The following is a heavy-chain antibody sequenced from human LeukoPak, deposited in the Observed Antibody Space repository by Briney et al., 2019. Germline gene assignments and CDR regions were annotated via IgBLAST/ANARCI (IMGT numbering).Heavy chain of an antibody. CDR3: ARHALGDYVNY. V-gene: IGHV4-39*01. J-gene: IGHJ4*02. CDR1: GGSISSSSYY. CDR2: IYYSGST. Sequence: PSETLSLTCTVSGGSISSSSYYWGWIRQPPGKGLEWIGSIYYSGSTNYNPSLKSRVTISVDTSKNQFSLKLSSVTAADTAVYYCARHALGDYVNYWGQGTLVTVSS. D-gene: IGHD2-21*01.